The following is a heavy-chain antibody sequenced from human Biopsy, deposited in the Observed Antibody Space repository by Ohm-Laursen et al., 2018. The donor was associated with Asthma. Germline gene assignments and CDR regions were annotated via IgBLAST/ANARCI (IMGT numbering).Heavy chain of an antibody. D-gene: IGHD3-10*01. CDR2: IYYTGSD. V-gene: IGHV4-61*01. CDR3: ARGPNYHGSGRAPIGMDV. J-gene: IGHJ6*02. CDR1: GGSASTGSYY. Sequence: SDTLSLTCTVSGGSASTGSYYWSWIRQPPGKGLEWLGYIYYTGSDNYNPSLKSRVTISVDTSKNQFSLRLNSVAAADTAVYYCARGPNYHGSGRAPIGMDVWGQGTTVTVSS.